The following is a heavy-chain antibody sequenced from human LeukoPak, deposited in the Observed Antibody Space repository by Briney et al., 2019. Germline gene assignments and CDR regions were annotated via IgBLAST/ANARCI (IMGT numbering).Heavy chain of an antibody. Sequence: GGSLRLSCAASGFTVSSNYMSWVRQAPGKGLELVSYISSIGRTIYYADSVKGRFTISGDNAKNALYLQMNSLRAEDTAVYYCAREGPGDAFDIWGQGTMVTVSS. V-gene: IGHV3-11*04. CDR2: ISSIGRTI. CDR1: GFTVSSNY. CDR3: AREGPGDAFDI. J-gene: IGHJ3*02.